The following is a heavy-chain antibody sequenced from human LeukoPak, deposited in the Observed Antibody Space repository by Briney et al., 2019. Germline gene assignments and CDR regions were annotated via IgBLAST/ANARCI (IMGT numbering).Heavy chain of an antibody. V-gene: IGHV4-38-2*02. CDR2: IYYSGST. CDR3: ARVFDSGSQAYFYYMDV. Sequence: PSETLSLTCIVSCYSISNSYYWGWIRQSPGKGLEWIGSIYYSGSTYYNPSLKSRVTISVDTSKNQFSLKVSSVTAADTAVYYCARVFDSGSQAYFYYMDVWGKGTTVTISS. CDR1: CYSISNSYY. J-gene: IGHJ6*03. D-gene: IGHD3-10*01.